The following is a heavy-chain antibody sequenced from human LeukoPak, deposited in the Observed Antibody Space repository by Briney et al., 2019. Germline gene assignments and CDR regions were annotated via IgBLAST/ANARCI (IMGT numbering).Heavy chain of an antibody. CDR1: GGSISSSGYY. CDR3: ARHEYSGSYYGLSWFDP. Sequence: SETLSLNCTVSGGSISSSGYYWGWIRQPPGKGLEWIASIYYSGSTYYNPSLKSRVTISVDTSKNLHSLKLSSLTAADTAVYYCARHEYSGSYYGLSWFDPWGQGTLVTVSS. V-gene: IGHV4-39*01. D-gene: IGHD1-26*01. J-gene: IGHJ5*02. CDR2: IYYSGST.